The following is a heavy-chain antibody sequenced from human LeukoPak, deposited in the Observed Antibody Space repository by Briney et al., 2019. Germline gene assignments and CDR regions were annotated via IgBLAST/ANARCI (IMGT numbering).Heavy chain of an antibody. CDR2: IWYDGSNK. D-gene: IGHD3-3*01. Sequence: GRSLRPSCAASGFTFSSYGMHWVRQAPGKGLEWVAVIWYDGSNKYYADSVKGRFTISRDNSKNTLYLQMNSLRAEDTAVYYCARVSKYYDFWSGYGSPPDYWGQGTLVTVSS. J-gene: IGHJ4*02. CDR1: GFTFSSYG. CDR3: ARVSKYYDFWSGYGSPPDY. V-gene: IGHV3-33*01.